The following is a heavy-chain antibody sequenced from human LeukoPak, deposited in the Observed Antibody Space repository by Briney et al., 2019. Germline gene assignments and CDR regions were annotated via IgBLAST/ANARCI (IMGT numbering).Heavy chain of an antibody. Sequence: SVKVSCKASGGTFSSYAISWVRQAPGQGLEWMGGIIPIFGTANYAQKFQGRVTITADESTSTAYMELSSLRSEDTAVYYCARQSGGIAVNFDYWGQGTQVTVSS. V-gene: IGHV1-69*13. D-gene: IGHD6-19*01. CDR1: GGTFSSYA. CDR3: ARQSGGIAVNFDY. J-gene: IGHJ4*02. CDR2: IIPIFGTA.